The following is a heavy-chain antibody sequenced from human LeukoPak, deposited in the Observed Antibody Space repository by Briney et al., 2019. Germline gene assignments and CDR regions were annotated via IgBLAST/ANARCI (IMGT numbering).Heavy chain of an antibody. J-gene: IGHJ5*02. CDR1: AYTFTGYY. CDR2: INPNSGGT. Sequence: ASVKVSCKASAYTFTGYYMHWVRQAPGQGLEWMGRINPNSGGTNYAQKFQGRVTMTRDTSISTAYMELSRLRSDDTAVYYCARDHRSWYNWFDPWGQGTLVTVSS. CDR3: ARDHRSWYNWFDP. V-gene: IGHV1-2*06. D-gene: IGHD6-13*01.